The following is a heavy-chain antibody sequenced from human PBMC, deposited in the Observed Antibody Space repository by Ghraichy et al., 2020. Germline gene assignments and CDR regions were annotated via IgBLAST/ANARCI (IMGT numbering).Heavy chain of an antibody. J-gene: IGHJ4*02. CDR2: IYYSGST. Sequence: SETLSLTCTVSGGSISSGGYYWSWIRQHPGKGLEWIGYIYYSGSTYYNPSLKSRVTISVDTSKNQFSLKLSSVTTADTAMYYCASGYYGDLSWGQGTLVTVSS. CDR1: GGSISSGGYY. V-gene: IGHV4-31*03. D-gene: IGHD4-17*01. CDR3: ASGYYGDLS.